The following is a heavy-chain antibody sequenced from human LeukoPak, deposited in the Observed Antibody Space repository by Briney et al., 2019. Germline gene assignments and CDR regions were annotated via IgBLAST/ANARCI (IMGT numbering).Heavy chain of an antibody. CDR1: GFTFSSYG. D-gene: IGHD5-24*01. CDR2: IWYDGSNK. CDR3: AKKYGNSWYIDY. Sequence: GGSLRLSCAASGFTFSSYGMHWVRQAPGKGLEWVAVIWYDGSNKYYADSVKGRFTISRDNSKNTLYLQMNSLRAEDTAVYYCAKKYGNSWYIDYWGQGTLVTVSS. V-gene: IGHV3-33*06. J-gene: IGHJ4*02.